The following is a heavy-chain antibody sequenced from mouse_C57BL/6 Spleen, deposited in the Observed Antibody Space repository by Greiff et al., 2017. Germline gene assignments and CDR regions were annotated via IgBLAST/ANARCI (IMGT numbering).Heavy chain of an antibody. V-gene: IGHV1-50*01. D-gene: IGHD1-1*01. J-gene: IGHJ4*01. CDR1: GYTFTSYW. Sequence: QVQLQQPGAELVKPGASVKLSCKASGYTFTSYWMQWVKQRPGQGLEWIGEIDPSGSYTNYNQKFKGKATLTVDTSSSTAYMQLSSLTSEDSAVYYCARRAVVGTRGAMDYWGQGTSVTVSS. CDR3: ARRAVVGTRGAMDY. CDR2: IDPSGSYT.